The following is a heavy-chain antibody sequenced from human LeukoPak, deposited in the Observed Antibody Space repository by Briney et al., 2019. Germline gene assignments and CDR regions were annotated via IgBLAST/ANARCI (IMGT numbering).Heavy chain of an antibody. D-gene: IGHD6-19*01. CDR2: FDPEDGET. CDR3: ARDRVAVAGTGDAFDI. CDR1: GYTLTELS. Sequence: VASVKVSCKVSGYTLTELSMHWVRQAPGKGLEWMGGFDPEDGETIYAQKFQGRVTMTEDTSTDTAYMELSSLRSEDTAVYYCARDRVAVAGTGDAFDIWGQGTMVTVSS. J-gene: IGHJ3*02. V-gene: IGHV1-24*01.